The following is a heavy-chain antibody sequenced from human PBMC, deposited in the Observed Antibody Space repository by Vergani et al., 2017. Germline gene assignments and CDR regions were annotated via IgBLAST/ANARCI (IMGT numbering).Heavy chain of an antibody. J-gene: IGHJ3*02. Sequence: EVQLVESGGGLIQPGGSLRLSCAASGFTVSSNYMSWVRQAPGKGLEWVSVIYSGGSTYYADSVMGRFTISRDNSKNTLYLQMNSLRAGDTAVYYCAIPFRELSEEAFDIWGQGTMVTVSS. D-gene: IGHD3-16*02. CDR2: IYSGGST. CDR1: GFTVSSNY. CDR3: AIPFRELSEEAFDI. V-gene: IGHV3-53*01.